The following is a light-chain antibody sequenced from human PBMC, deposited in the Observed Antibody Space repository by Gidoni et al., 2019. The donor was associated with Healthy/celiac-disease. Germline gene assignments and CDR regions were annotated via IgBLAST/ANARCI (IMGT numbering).Light chain of an antibody. CDR3: QKANRPRIT. J-gene: IGKJ5*01. CDR1: QGSSSW. V-gene: IGKV1D-12*01. CDR2: AAS. Sequence: DIQMTQSPSSVSASVGDRVTITCRATQGSSSWLVWDQQKPGKAPKLLSYAASSLQSGVPSRFSGSGSGTDFTLTSSSLQPEDFATYNGQKANRPRITFGQGIRLEIK.